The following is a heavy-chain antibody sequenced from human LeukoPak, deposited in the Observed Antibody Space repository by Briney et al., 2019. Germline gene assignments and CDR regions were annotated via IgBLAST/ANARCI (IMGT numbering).Heavy chain of an antibody. V-gene: IGHV1-18*01. CDR1: GYTFTSYG. CDR2: ISAYNGNT. Sequence: ASVKVSCKASGYTFTSYGISWVRQAPGQGLEWMGWISAYNGNTNYAQKLQGRVTMTTDTSTSTAYMELRGLRSDDTAVYYCAGRGYDTVGEKQIDHRGQGTLVTVSS. D-gene: IGHD1-26*01. J-gene: IGHJ4*02. CDR3: AGRGYDTVGEKQIDH.